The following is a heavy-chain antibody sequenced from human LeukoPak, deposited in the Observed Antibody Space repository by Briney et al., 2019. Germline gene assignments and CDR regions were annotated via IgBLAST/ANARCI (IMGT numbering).Heavy chain of an antibody. V-gene: IGHV4-39*07. D-gene: IGHD3-10*01. Sequence: SETLSLTCTVSGGSISSSSYYWGWIRQPPGKGLEWIGSIYYSGSTYYNPSLKSRVTISVDTSKNQFSLKLSSVTAADTAVYYCARSLSNYYGSGSYSGNNWFDPWGQGTLVTVSS. CDR1: GGSISSSSYY. CDR2: IYYSGST. J-gene: IGHJ5*02. CDR3: ARSLSNYYGSGSYSGNNWFDP.